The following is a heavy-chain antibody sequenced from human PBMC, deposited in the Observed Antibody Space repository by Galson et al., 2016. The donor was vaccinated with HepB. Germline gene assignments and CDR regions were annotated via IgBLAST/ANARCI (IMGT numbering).Heavy chain of an antibody. CDR3: AKPAYTSQSFFDP. D-gene: IGHD1-1*01. J-gene: IGHJ5*02. Sequence: SLRLSCAASGFSFSSYAMTWVRQAPGKGLEWVSTINGGDDRTYYAESVKGRFTISRDNSKNTVSLQMHSLRVEDTAVYYCAKPAYTSQSFFDPWGQGTLVTVSA. CDR2: INGGDDRT. CDR1: GFSFSSYA. V-gene: IGHV3-23*01.